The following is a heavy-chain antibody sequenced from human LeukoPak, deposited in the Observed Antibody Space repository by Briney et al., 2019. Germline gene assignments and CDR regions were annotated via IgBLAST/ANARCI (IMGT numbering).Heavy chain of an antibody. V-gene: IGHV3-9*01. CDR2: ISWNSGSI. Sequence: PGRSLRLSCAASGFTFDDYAMHWVRQAPGKGLEWVSGISWNSGSIGYADSVKGRFTISRDNAKNSLYLQMSSLRAEDTAVYYCASWQWLGNFDYWGQGTLVTVSS. J-gene: IGHJ4*02. CDR1: GFTFDDYA. CDR3: ASWQWLGNFDY. D-gene: IGHD6-19*01.